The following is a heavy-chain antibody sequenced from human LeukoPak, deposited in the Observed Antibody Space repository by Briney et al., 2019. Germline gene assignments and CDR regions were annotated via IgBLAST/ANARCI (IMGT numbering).Heavy chain of an antibody. V-gene: IGHV4-59*01. J-gene: IGHJ4*02. D-gene: IGHD3-22*01. CDR3: ARGVDSSGYYAGGSFDY. CDR2: IYYSGST. CDR1: GGSISSYY. Sequence: PSETLSLTCTVSGGSISSYYWSWIRQPPGKGLEWIGYIYYSGSTNYNPSLKSRVTISVDTSKNQFSLKLSSVTAADTAVYYCARGVDSSGYYAGGSFDYWGQGTLVTVSS.